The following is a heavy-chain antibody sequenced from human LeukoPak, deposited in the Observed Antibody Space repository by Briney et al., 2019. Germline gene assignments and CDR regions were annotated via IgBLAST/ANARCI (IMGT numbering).Heavy chain of an antibody. Sequence: AXVKVSCKASGGTFSSYAISWVRQAPGQGLEWMGGIIPIFGTANYAQKFQGRVTITADESTSTAYMELSSLRSEDTAVYYCARGLDPTKPFDYWGQGTLVTVSS. J-gene: IGHJ4*02. D-gene: IGHD1-1*01. CDR1: GGTFSSYA. V-gene: IGHV1-69*01. CDR3: ARGLDPTKPFDY. CDR2: IIPIFGTA.